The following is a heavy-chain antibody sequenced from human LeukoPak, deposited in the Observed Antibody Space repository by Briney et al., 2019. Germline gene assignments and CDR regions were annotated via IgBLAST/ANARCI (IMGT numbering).Heavy chain of an antibody. Sequence: PGGSLRLSCAASGFTFSSYSMNWVRQAPGKGLEWVSSISSSSSYIYYADSVKGRFTISRDNAKNSLYLQMNSLRAEDTAVYYCARDPVGYSSPAYYFDYWGQGTLVTVSS. J-gene: IGHJ4*02. V-gene: IGHV3-21*01. CDR3: ARDPVGYSSPAYYFDY. CDR2: ISSSSSYI. D-gene: IGHD6-13*01. CDR1: GFTFSSYS.